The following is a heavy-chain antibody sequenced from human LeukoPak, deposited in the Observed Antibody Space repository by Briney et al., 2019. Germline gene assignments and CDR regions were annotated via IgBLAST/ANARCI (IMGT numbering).Heavy chain of an antibody. CDR3: AREGIAGPSGYDAFDI. V-gene: IGHV3-48*03. J-gene: IGHJ3*02. Sequence: GGSLRLSCTPSGFSVGTYEMNWVRQAPGKGLEWLSNIGPGDRTLYNADTVQGRFTISRDNAKNSVYLQMSSLRDDATGVYYCAREGIAGPSGYDAFDIWGQGTVVTVSS. CDR2: IGPGDRTL. CDR1: GFSVGTYE. D-gene: IGHD5-12*01.